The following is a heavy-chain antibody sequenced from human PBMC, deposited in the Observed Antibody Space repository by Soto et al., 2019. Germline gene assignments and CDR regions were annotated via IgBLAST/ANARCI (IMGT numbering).Heavy chain of an antibody. Sequence: EVQLLESGGGLVQPGGSLRLSCAASGFTFSSHVMTWVRQDPGKGLQWVSTISSGGGTYYADSVKGRFTISRDNSRNTLYLQMNSLSAEDTAVYYCARFIVEVGAAGWGRPMAVWGQGTTVTVSS. CDR1: GFTFSSHV. V-gene: IGHV3-23*01. CDR3: ARFIVEVGAAGWGRPMAV. D-gene: IGHD2-15*01. J-gene: IGHJ6*02. CDR2: ISSGGGT.